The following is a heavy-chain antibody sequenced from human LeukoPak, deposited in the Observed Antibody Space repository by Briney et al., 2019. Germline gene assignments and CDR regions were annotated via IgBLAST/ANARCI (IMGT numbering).Heavy chain of an antibody. V-gene: IGHV1-69*13. Sequence: SVKVSCKASGGTFSSYAISWVRQAPGQGLERMGGIIPIFVTANYAQKFQGRVTITADESTSTAYMELSSLRSEDTAVYYCASSAAAGTEDDYWGQGTLVTVSS. CDR1: GGTFSSYA. J-gene: IGHJ4*02. CDR2: IIPIFVTA. D-gene: IGHD6-13*01. CDR3: ASSAAAGTEDDY.